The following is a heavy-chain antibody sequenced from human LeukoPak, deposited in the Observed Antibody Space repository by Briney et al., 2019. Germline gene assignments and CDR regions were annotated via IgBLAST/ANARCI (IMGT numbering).Heavy chain of an antibody. CDR1: GGTFSSYA. Sequence: SVKVSCKASGGTFSSYAISWVRQAPGQGLEWMGGIIPIFGTANYAQKFQGRVTMTRDTSTSTVYMELSSLRSEDTAVYYCARGGTMVRDNWFDPWGQGTLVTVSS. J-gene: IGHJ5*02. D-gene: IGHD3-10*01. CDR3: ARGGTMVRDNWFDP. V-gene: IGHV1-69*05. CDR2: IIPIFGTA.